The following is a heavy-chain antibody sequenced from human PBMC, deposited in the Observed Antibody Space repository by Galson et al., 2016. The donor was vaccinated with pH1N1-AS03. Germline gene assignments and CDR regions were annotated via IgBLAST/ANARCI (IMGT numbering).Heavy chain of an antibody. D-gene: IGHD2-15*01. CDR2: IYTGGST. V-gene: IGHV3-53*04. CDR3: AREGMVGAFDI. Sequence: SLRLSCAASGFTVADNYMTWVRQAPGKGLEWVSIIYTGGSTYYADAVEGRFTISRHNSKNTLHLQMNSLRTEYTAVYYCAREGMVGAFDIWGQGTMVTVSS. J-gene: IGHJ3*02. CDR1: GFTVADNY.